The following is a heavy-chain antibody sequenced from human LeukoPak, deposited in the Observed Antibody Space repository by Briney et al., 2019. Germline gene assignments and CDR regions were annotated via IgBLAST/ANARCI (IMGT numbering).Heavy chain of an antibody. J-gene: IGHJ4*02. D-gene: IGHD2-2*01. V-gene: IGHV3-30*04. CDR2: ISYDGSNK. CDR3: AKDRASAVPAAIDY. CDR1: GFTFSSYA. Sequence: GGSLRLSCAASGFTFSSYAMHWVRQAPGKGLEWVAVISYDGSNKYYADSVKGRFTISRDNSKNTLYLQMNSLRAEDTAVYYCAKDRASAVPAAIDYWGQGTLVTVSS.